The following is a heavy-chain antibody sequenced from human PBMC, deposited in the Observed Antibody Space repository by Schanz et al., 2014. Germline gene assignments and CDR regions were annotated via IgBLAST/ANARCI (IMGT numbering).Heavy chain of an antibody. CDR2: ISVYHGHT. CDR3: VRDAGWAFCDFHCMHA. V-gene: IGHV1-18*04. J-gene: IGHJ6*02. D-gene: IGHD2-21*02. Sequence: QLMQSGSEVRKPGASVKVSCKASGYTFTSYYIHWFRQAPGQGLEWMGWISVYHGHTNYAEKVHGQDTMTTATATSTASMDLKSLISDYTAVYYCVRDAGWAFCDFHCMHAWGQGTSVTVSS. CDR1: GYTFTSYY.